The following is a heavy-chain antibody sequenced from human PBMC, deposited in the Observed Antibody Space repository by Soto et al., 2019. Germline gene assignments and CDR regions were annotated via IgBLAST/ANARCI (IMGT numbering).Heavy chain of an antibody. Sequence: EVQLVESGGGVVQPGGSLRLSCVTSGFTFTTSWMSWVRQAPGKVLEWVANIKGDGSEKYYAASVKGRFTISSDKAKNSLLLEMSSMTAEDTAVYYCAREEVWGLGTVVTVYS. CDR3: AREEV. J-gene: IGHJ3*01. V-gene: IGHV3-7*04. CDR1: GFTFTTSW. CDR2: IKGDGSEK.